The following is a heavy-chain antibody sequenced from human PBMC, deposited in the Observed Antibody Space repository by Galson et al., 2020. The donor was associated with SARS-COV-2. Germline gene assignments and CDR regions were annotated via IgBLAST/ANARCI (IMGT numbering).Heavy chain of an antibody. Sequence: SQTLSLTCAISGDSVSSNSAAWNWIRQSPSRGLEWLGRTYYRSKWYNDYAVSVKSRITINPDTSKNQFSLQLNSVTPEDTAVYYCARGSGLAAAGPHPYYFDYWGQGTLVTVSS. V-gene: IGHV6-1*01. CDR1: GDSVSSNSAA. J-gene: IGHJ4*02. CDR3: ARGSGLAAAGPHPYYFDY. CDR2: TYYRSKWYN. D-gene: IGHD6-13*01.